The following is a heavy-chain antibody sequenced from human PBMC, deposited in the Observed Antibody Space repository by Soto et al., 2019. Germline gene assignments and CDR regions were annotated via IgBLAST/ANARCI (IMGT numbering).Heavy chain of an antibody. J-gene: IGHJ4*02. V-gene: IGHV1-69*08. Sequence: QFQLVQSGAEVKKPGSSVKVSCKASGGTFSSYTISWVRQAAGQGLEWMERIIPILGIANYAQKFQGRVTITADTSTITAYSEMSMLRSEDTAVYYCARDRGGGEYCTNGLCYDPWPTVTTFDYWGQGTLATVSS. CDR1: GGTFSSYT. CDR3: ARDRGGGEYCTNGLCYDPWPTVTTFDY. CDR2: IIPILGIA. D-gene: IGHD2-8*01.